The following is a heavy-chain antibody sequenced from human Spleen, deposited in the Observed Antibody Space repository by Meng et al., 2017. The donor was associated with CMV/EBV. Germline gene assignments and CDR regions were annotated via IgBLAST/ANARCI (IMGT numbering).Heavy chain of an antibody. CDR3: VSWGSSWTYYFDY. J-gene: IGHJ4*02. CDR1: GGSTSSSSYY. D-gene: IGHD6-13*01. CDR2: IYYSGST. Sequence: SETLSLTCTVSGGSTSSSSYYWGWIRQPPGKGLEWIGSIYYSGSTYYNPPLKSRVTISVDTSTNQFSLKVNSVTAADTAVYYCVSWGSSWTYYFDYWGQGTQVTVSS. V-gene: IGHV4-39*01.